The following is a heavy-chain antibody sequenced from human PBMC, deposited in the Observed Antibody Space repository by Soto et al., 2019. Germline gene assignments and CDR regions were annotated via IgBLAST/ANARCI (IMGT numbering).Heavy chain of an antibody. J-gene: IGHJ5*02. CDR1: GGSISSGDYY. Sequence: QVQLQESGPGLVKPSQTLSLTCTVSGGSISSGDYYWSWIRQPPGKGLEWIGYIYYSGSTYYNPTLELRVTISVDTSKNQCTRKLSSVTAADTAVYYCARDLYYYGSGSYLMYNWFDPWGQGTLVTVSS. CDR2: IYYSGST. D-gene: IGHD3-10*01. V-gene: IGHV4-30-4*01. CDR3: ARDLYYYGSGSYLMYNWFDP.